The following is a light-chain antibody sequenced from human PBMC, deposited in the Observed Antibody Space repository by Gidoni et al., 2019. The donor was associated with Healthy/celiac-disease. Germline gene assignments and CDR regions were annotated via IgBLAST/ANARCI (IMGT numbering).Light chain of an antibody. CDR2: AST. J-gene: IGKJ2*01. CDR1: QSISSY. V-gene: IGKV1-39*01. Sequence: IQMTQSPSSLSASVGDRVTITCRTSQSISSYLNWYQQKPGTAPKLLFYASTSLQSGVPSRFSGSGAGTDFTLTISSLQPEDFATYYCQHSYSTPWTFGEGTKLEIK. CDR3: QHSYSTPWT.